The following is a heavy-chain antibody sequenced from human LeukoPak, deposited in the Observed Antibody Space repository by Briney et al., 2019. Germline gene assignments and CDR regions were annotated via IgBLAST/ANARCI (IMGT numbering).Heavy chain of an antibody. V-gene: IGHV3-7*01. D-gene: IGHD3-10*01. CDR3: ARELRFPVYYYYYMDV. CDR2: IKQDGSEK. J-gene: IGHJ6*03. Sequence: PGGSLRLSCAASGFTFSSYWMSWVRQAPGKGLEWVANIKQDGSEKYYVDSVKGRFTISRDNAKNSLYLQMNSLRAEDTAVYYCARELRFPVYYYYYMDVWGKGTTVTISS. CDR1: GFTFSSYW.